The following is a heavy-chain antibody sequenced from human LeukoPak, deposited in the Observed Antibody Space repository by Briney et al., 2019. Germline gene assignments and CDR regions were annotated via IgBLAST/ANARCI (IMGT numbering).Heavy chain of an antibody. V-gene: IGHV3-33*01. J-gene: IGHJ4*02. Sequence: GRSLRLSCAASGFTFSSDGAHWVREAPGKGPGWVAIIRYDGSNENYAEFVKGRFTISRDNSKKTLYLQMNSLRAEDTAVYYCARSRYNLDYWGQGTLVTVSS. CDR3: ARSRYNLDY. CDR1: GFTFSSDG. D-gene: IGHD5-24*01. CDR2: IRYDGSNE.